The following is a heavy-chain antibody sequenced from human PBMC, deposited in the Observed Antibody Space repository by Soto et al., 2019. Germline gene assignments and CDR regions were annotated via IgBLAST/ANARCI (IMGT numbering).Heavy chain of an antibody. J-gene: IGHJ6*02. CDR2: ISYDGSNK. V-gene: IGHV3-30-3*01. CDR1: GFTFSSYA. CDR3: ARDLKYSSSWYSYYYYGMDV. D-gene: IGHD6-13*01. Sequence: GGSLRLACAASGFTFSSYAMHWVRQAPGKGLEWVAVISYDGSNKYYADSVKGRFTISRDNSKNTLYLQMNSLRAEDTAVYYCARDLKYSSSWYSYYYYGMDVWGQGTTVTVSS.